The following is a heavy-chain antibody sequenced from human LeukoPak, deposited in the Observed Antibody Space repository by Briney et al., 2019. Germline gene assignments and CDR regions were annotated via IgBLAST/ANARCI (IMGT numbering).Heavy chain of an antibody. J-gene: IGHJ4*02. D-gene: IGHD6-13*01. Sequence: GGSLRLSCAASGFTFSSYGMHWVRQAPGKGLEWVAFIRYDGSNKYYADSVKGRFTISRDNSKNTLYLQMNSLRAEDTAVYYCARGFGAGTNYFDYWGQGTLVTVSS. CDR2: IRYDGSNK. CDR1: GFTFSSYG. CDR3: ARGFGAGTNYFDY. V-gene: IGHV3-30*02.